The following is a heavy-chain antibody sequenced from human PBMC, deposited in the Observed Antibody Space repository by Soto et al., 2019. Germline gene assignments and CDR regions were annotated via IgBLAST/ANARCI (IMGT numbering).Heavy chain of an antibody. CDR1: GGSISSGGYS. CDR2: IYHSGST. CDR3: ARGTSWFGESPGSSGPMYGIDV. D-gene: IGHD3-10*01. J-gene: IGHJ6*02. Sequence: SETLSLTCAVSGGSISSGGYSWSWIRQPPGKGLEWIGYIYHSGSTYYNPSLKSRVTISVDRSKNQFSLKLSSVTAADTAVYCCARGTSWFGESPGSSGPMYGIDVWGQGTTVTVSS. V-gene: IGHV4-30-2*01.